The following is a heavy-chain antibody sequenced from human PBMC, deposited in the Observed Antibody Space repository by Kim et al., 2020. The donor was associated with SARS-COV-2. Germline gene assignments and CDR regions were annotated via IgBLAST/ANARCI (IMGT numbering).Heavy chain of an antibody. CDR3: ANSMGAGIWFGETYGMDV. V-gene: IGHV3-23*01. D-gene: IGHD3-10*01. J-gene: IGHJ6*02. CDR1: GFTFSSYA. Sequence: GGSLRLSCAASGFTFSSYAMSWVRQAPGKGLEWVSAISGSGGSTYYADSVKGRFTISRDNSKNTLYLQMNSLRAEDTAVYYCANSMGAGIWFGETYGMDVWGQGTTVTVSS. CDR2: ISGSGGST.